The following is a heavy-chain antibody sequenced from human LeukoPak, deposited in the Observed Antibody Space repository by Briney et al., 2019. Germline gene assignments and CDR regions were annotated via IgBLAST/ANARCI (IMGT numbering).Heavy chain of an antibody. CDR1: GFTFSSYA. V-gene: IGHV3-23*01. Sequence: PGGSLRLSRAASGFTFSSYAMSWVRQAPGKGLEWVSAISGSGGSTYYADSVKGRFTISRDNSKNTLYLQMNSLRAEDTAVYYYAKAGPTYGDYGIQWFDPWGQGTLVTVSS. D-gene: IGHD4-17*01. CDR3: AKAGPTYGDYGIQWFDP. CDR2: ISGSGGST. J-gene: IGHJ5*02.